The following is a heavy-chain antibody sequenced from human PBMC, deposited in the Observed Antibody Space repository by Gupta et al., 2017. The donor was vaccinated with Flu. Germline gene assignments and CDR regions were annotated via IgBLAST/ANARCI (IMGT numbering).Heavy chain of an antibody. D-gene: IGHD2-8*01. CDR2: ISGSGGST. Sequence: EVQLLESGGGLVQPGGSLRLSCAASGFTFSSYAMSWVRQAPRKGLEWVSAISGSGGSTYYADSVKGRFTISRDNSKNTLYLQMNSLRAEDTAVYYCVTSNSLMVDAFDIWGQGTMVTVSS. CDR3: VTSNSLMVDAFDI. CDR1: GFTFSSYA. V-gene: IGHV3-23*01. J-gene: IGHJ3*02.